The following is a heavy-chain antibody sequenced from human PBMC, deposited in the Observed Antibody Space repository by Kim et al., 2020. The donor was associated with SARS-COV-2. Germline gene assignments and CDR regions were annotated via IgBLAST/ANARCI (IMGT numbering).Heavy chain of an antibody. D-gene: IGHD3-22*01. CDR1: GFTFSSYA. CDR2: ISYDGSNK. CDR3: ARSGEGGYWAWFDP. V-gene: IGHV3-30-3*01. Sequence: GGSLRLSCAASGFTFSSYAMHWVRQAPGKGLEWVAVISYDGSNKYYADSVKGRFTISRDNSKNTLYLQMNSLRAEDTAVYYCARSGEGGYWAWFDPWGQGTLVTVSS. J-gene: IGHJ5*02.